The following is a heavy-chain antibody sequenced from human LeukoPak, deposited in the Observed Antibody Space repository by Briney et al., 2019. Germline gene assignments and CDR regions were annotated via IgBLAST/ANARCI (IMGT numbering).Heavy chain of an antibody. D-gene: IGHD1-1*01. J-gene: IGHJ4*02. Sequence: GESLKISCKGSGSSFTTYWIAWVRQMPGKGLEWMGIIYPGDSDTTYSPSFQGQVTISADKSISTAYLQWSSLKASDTAMYYCARRAASTGTMFDYWGQGILVTVSS. CDR1: GSSFTTYW. CDR3: ARRAASTGTMFDY. V-gene: IGHV5-51*01. CDR2: IYPGDSDT.